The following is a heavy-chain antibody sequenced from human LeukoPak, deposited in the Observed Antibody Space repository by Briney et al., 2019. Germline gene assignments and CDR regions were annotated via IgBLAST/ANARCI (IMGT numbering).Heavy chain of an antibody. Sequence: PGGSLRLSCAASGFTLSNYWMYWVRQAPGKGLVWVSRINIDGSSTTYADSVKGRFSISRDNAKNTLYLQMNSLRPEETAVYYCAREGSGWPPYFDHWGQGTLVTVSS. J-gene: IGHJ4*02. V-gene: IGHV3-74*01. D-gene: IGHD6-19*01. CDR2: INIDGSST. CDR1: GFTLSNYW. CDR3: AREGSGWPPYFDH.